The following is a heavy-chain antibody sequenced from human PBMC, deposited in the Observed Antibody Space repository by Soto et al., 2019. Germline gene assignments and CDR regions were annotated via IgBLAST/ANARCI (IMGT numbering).Heavy chain of an antibody. CDR1: GGSISSYY. Sequence: SETLSLTCTVSGGSISSYYWSWIRQPPGKGLEWIGYIYYSGSTNYNPSLKSRVTISVDTSKNQFSLKLSSVTAADTAVYYCARARGYCTNGVCYPGFDPWGQGTLVTVSS. D-gene: IGHD2-8*01. V-gene: IGHV4-59*01. J-gene: IGHJ5*02. CDR2: IYYSGST. CDR3: ARARGYCTNGVCYPGFDP.